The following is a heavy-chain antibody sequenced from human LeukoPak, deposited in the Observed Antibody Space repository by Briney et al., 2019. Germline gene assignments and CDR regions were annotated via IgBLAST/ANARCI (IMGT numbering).Heavy chain of an antibody. V-gene: IGHV3-23*01. CDR3: AKDGSWGDYYFYFYIDV. Sequence: GGSLRLSCEVSGFAFGNSAMSWVRQAPGKGLEWISGISASGHYTYTADSLKGRFTISRDNSKNTLYLQMNSLRAEDTALYYCAKDGSWGDYYFYFYIDVWGKGTTVTVSS. J-gene: IGHJ6*03. D-gene: IGHD3-16*01. CDR2: ISASGHYT. CDR1: GFAFGNSA.